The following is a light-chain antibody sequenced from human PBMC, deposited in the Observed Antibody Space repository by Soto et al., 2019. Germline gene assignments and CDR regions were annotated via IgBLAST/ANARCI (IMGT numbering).Light chain of an antibody. CDR3: QQYNNWPWT. J-gene: IGKJ1*01. CDR1: QSVSSN. V-gene: IGKV3-15*01. Sequence: EIVMTQSPATLSVSPGERGTLSCRASQSVSSNLAWYQQKPGQAPRLLIYGASTRATGIPARFSGSRSGTEFTLTISSLQSEDFVVYYCQQYNNWPWTFGQGTKVEIK. CDR2: GAS.